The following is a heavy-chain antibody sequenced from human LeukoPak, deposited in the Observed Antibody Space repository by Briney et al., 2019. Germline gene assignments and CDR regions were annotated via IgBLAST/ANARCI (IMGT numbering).Heavy chain of an antibody. J-gene: IGHJ4*02. CDR2: IKHDGSEK. V-gene: IGHV3-7*01. D-gene: IGHD2-2*01. CDR3: ARVRFPADC. CDR1: GFTFETYW. Sequence: TGGSLRLSCAASGFTFETYWMSWVRQAPGKGLEWLANIKHDGSEKYYVDSVKGRFTISRDNAKDSLYLHMNSLRVEDTAVYYCARVRFPADCWGQGTLVTVSS.